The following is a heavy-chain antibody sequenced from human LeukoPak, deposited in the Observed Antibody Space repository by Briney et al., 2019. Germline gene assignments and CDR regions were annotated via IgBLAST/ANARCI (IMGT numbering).Heavy chain of an antibody. J-gene: IGHJ4*02. Sequence: GGSLRLSCAVSGITLSNYGMSWVRQAPGKGLEWVSAINGGGDVTYYADSVQGRFFFSRDNAKNTLYLQLNSLRAEDTAVYYCARNYYDSSGYSPFFDYWGQGTLVTVSS. CDR2: INGGGDVT. V-gene: IGHV3-23*01. CDR3: ARNYYDSSGYSPFFDY. D-gene: IGHD3-22*01. CDR1: GITLSNYG.